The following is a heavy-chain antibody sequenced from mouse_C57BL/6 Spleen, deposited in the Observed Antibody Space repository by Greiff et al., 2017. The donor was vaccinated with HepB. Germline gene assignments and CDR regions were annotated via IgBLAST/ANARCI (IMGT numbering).Heavy chain of an antibody. CDR1: GYTLTSYW. CDR3: ARLIINFDY. J-gene: IGHJ2*01. V-gene: IGHV1S81*02. Sequence: QLQQPGAELVNPGASVNLSCKASGYTLTSYWMHWVKQRPGQGLEWIGEINPSNGRTNYNEKFKSKATLTVDKSSSTAYMQLSSPTSEDSAVYYCARLIINFDYWGQGTTLTVSS. CDR2: INPSNGRT.